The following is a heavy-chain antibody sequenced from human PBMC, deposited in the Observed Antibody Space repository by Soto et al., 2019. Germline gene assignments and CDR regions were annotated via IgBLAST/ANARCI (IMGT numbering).Heavy chain of an antibody. Sequence: QVQLQESGPGLVKPSETLSLTCSVSGGSISTDYWTWIRQPPGKGLEWIGYIYYSGGTNYNPSLKSRVTMSVDTSKNHFSLKLSSVTAADTAVYYCARERSGFDAFDIWGQGTMVTVSS. CDR3: ARERSGFDAFDI. J-gene: IGHJ3*02. V-gene: IGHV4-59*01. CDR1: GGSISTDY. CDR2: IYYSGGT. D-gene: IGHD3-22*01.